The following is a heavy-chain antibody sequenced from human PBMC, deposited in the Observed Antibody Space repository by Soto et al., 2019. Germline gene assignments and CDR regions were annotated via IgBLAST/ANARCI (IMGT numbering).Heavy chain of an antibody. CDR1: GGSISSGGYY. J-gene: IGHJ3*02. V-gene: IGHV4-31*03. CDR2: IYYSGST. CDR3: ASGTYYDILTGYLDAFDI. D-gene: IGHD3-9*01. Sequence: QVQLQESGPGLVKPSQTLSLTCTVSGGSISSGGYYWSWIRLHPGKGLEWIGYIYYSGSTYYNPSLKSRVTISVDTSKNQFSLKLSSVTAADTAVYYCASGTYYDILTGYLDAFDIWGQGTMVTVSS.